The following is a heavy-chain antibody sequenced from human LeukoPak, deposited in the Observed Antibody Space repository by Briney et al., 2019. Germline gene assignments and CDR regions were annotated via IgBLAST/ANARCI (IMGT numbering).Heavy chain of an antibody. J-gene: IGHJ5*02. CDR1: GGTFNSYA. D-gene: IGHD2-2*01. CDR2: IIPIFGTP. Sequence: ASVKVSCKASGGTFNSYAISWVRQAPGQGLEWMGGIIPIFGTPNYAQKFQGRVTITTDESTSTAYMELSSLRSEDTAVYYCASGYCRSTTCSNYNWFDPWGQGTLVTVSS. CDR3: ASGYCRSTTCSNYNWFDP. V-gene: IGHV1-69*05.